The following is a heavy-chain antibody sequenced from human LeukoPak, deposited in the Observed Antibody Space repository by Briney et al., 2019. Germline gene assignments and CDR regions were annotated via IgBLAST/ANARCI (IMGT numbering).Heavy chain of an antibody. D-gene: IGHD3-3*01. J-gene: IGHJ3*02. V-gene: IGHV4-59*01. CDR3: ARKTGSHNTYYDFWSGQTGAENAFDI. CDR2: IYYSGST. CDR1: GGSISSYY. Sequence: SETLSLTCTVSGGSISSYYWSWIRQPPGKGLEWIGYIYYSGSTNYNPSLKSRVTISVDTSKNQFSLKLSSVTAADTAVYYCARKTGSHNTYYDFWSGQTGAENAFDIWGQGTMVTVSS.